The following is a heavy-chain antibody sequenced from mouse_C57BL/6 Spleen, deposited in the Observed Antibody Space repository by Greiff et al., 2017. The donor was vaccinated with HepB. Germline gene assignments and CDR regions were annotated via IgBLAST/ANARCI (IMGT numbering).Heavy chain of an antibody. J-gene: IGHJ3*01. CDR3: ARSGYP. D-gene: IGHD3-1*01. CDR2: IYPGSGNT. V-gene: IGHV1-76*01. CDR1: GYTFTDYY. Sequence: QVQLQQSGAELVRPGASVKLSCKASGYTFTDYYINWVKQRPGQGLEWIARIYPGSGNTYYNEKFKGKATLTAEKSSSTAYMQLSSLTSEDSAVYFCARSGYPWGQGTLVTVSA.